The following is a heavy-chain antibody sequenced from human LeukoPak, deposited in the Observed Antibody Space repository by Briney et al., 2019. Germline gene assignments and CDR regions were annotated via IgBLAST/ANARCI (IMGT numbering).Heavy chain of an antibody. CDR2: ISSSGSTI. CDR1: GFTFSSYE. V-gene: IGHV3-48*03. J-gene: IGHJ4*02. D-gene: IGHD6-6*01. Sequence: SGGSLRLSCAASGFTFSSYEMNWVRQAPGKGLEWVSYISSSGSTIYYADSVKGRFTISRDNAKNSLYLQMNSLRAEDTAVYYCAREKGRAARLYYFDYWGQGTLVTVSS. CDR3: AREKGRAARLYYFDY.